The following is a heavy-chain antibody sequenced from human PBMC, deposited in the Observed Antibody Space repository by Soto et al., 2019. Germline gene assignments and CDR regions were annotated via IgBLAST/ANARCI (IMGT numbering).Heavy chain of an antibody. V-gene: IGHV4-34*01. CDR1: GGSFSGYY. D-gene: IGHD2-15*01. J-gene: IGHJ6*02. CDR3: ARLRYCSGGSCSSGYYYGMDV. CDR2: INHSGST. Sequence: SETLSLTCAVYGGSFSGYYWSWIRQPPGKGLEWIGEINHSGSTNYNPSLKSRVTISVDTSKNQFSLKLSSVTAADTAVYYCARLRYCSGGSCSSGYYYGMDVWGQGTTVTVS.